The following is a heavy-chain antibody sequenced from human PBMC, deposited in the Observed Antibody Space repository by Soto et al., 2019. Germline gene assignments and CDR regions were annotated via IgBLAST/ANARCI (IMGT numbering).Heavy chain of an antibody. V-gene: IGHV1-18*01. CDR1: GYTFTSYG. J-gene: IGHJ5*02. CDR3: ARAYGDLNWFDP. D-gene: IGHD4-17*01. Sequence: QVQLVQSGAEVKKPGASVKVSCKASGYTFTSYGISWVRQAPGQGLEWMGWISAYNGNTNYAQKPQGRGTMTPDKATRTADMELRSLRSDDTAVYYCARAYGDLNWFDPWGQGTLVTVSS. CDR2: ISAYNGNT.